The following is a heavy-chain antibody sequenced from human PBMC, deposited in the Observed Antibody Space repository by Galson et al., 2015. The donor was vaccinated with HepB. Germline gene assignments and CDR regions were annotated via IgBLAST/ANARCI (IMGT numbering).Heavy chain of an antibody. CDR2: ISSSDGSR. V-gene: IGHV3-11*01. Sequence: SLRLSCAASGFTFSDYYMSWIRQAPGKGLEWVSYISSSDGSRYADSVRGRFIISRDNSRNSLYLQMSSLKAADTAVYYCSRAACGGDCYVDYMDVWGNGTSVTVSS. D-gene: IGHD2-21*01. J-gene: IGHJ6*03. CDR3: SRAACGGDCYVDYMDV. CDR1: GFTFSDYY.